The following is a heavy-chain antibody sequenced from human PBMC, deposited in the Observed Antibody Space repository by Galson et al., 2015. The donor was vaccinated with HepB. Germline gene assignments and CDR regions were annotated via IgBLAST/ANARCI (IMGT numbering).Heavy chain of an antibody. CDR2: ISAYNGNT. CDR1: GYTFTSYG. D-gene: IGHD4-17*01. J-gene: IGHJ5*02. CDR3: ARARDMTTVTSNWFDP. Sequence: SVKVSCRASGYTFTSYGISWVRQAPGQGLEWMGWISAYNGNTNYAQKLQGRVTMTTDTSTSTAYMELRSLRSDDTAVYYCARARDMTTVTSNWFDPWGQGTLVTVSS. V-gene: IGHV1-18*01.